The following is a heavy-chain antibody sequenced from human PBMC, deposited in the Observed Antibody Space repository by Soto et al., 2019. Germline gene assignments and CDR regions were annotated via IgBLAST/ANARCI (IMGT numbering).Heavy chain of an antibody. V-gene: IGHV3-30-3*01. D-gene: IGHD3-3*01. J-gene: IGHJ6*02. Sequence: PGGSLRLSCAASGFTFSSYAMHWVRQAPGKGLEWVAVISYDGSNKYYADSVKGRFTISRDNSKNTLYLQMNSLRAEDTAVYYCARDRPTYYDFWSGPYYYGMDVWGQGTTVTVSS. CDR2: ISYDGSNK. CDR3: ARDRPTYYDFWSGPYYYGMDV. CDR1: GFTFSSYA.